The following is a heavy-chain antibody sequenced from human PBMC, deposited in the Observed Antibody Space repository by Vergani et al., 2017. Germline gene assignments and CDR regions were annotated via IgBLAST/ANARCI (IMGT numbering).Heavy chain of an antibody. D-gene: IGHD6-19*01. Sequence: EVQLLESGGGLVQPGGSLRLSCAASGFTFSSYAMSWVRQAPGKGLEWVSAISGSGGSTYYADSVKGRFTISRDNSKNTLYLQMNSLRAEDTAVYYCAKDRASYSSGWYELLTSLFDYWGQGTLVTVSS. CDR1: GFTFSSYA. CDR2: ISGSGGST. CDR3: AKDRASYSSGWYELLTSLFDY. J-gene: IGHJ4*02. V-gene: IGHV3-23*01.